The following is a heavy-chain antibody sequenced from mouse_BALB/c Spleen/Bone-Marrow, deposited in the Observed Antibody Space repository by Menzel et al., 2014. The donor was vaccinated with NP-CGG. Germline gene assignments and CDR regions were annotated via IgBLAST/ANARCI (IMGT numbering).Heavy chain of an antibody. CDR2: IDPANGNT. CDR1: GFNIKDTY. V-gene: IGHV14-3*02. Sequence: VQLQQSGAELVKPGASVKLSCTASGFNIKDTYMHWVKQRPEQGLEWIGRIDPANGNTKYDPKFQGKATITADTSSNTAYLQLSSLTSGDTAVYYCAGLRPRFEFAYWGQGTLVTVSA. J-gene: IGHJ3*01. D-gene: IGHD2-4*01. CDR3: AGLRPRFEFAY.